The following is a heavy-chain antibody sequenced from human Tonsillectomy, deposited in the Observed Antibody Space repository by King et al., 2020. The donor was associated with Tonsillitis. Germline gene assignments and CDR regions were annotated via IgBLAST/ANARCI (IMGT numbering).Heavy chain of an antibody. CDR1: GGFFNSYA. D-gene: IGHD2-15*01. CDR3: ARDAGYCSGGSCYEFYHYYMDV. Sequence: QLVQSGAEVKKPGSAVRVSCKASGGFFNSYAISWVRQAPGQGLEWMGGIIPILNITNYAQKFQGRVTITADKSTSTAYMELSSLRSEDTAVYYCARDAGYCSGGSCYEFYHYYMDVWGKGTTVTVSS. CDR2: IIPILNIT. J-gene: IGHJ6*03. V-gene: IGHV1-69*04.